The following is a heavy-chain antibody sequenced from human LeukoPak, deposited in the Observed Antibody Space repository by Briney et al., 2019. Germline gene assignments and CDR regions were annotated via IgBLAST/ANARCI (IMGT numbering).Heavy chain of an antibody. CDR3: ARGGGLDV. V-gene: IGHV3-7*03. J-gene: IGHJ6*02. Sequence: GGSLRLSCAASGLSFSSNWMNWARQAPGKGLEWVASINHNGNVNYYVDSVKGRFTISGDNAKNSLYLQMSNLRAEDTAVYFCARGGGLDVWGQGATVTVSS. CDR1: GLSFSSNW. CDR2: INHNGNVN. D-gene: IGHD3-16*01.